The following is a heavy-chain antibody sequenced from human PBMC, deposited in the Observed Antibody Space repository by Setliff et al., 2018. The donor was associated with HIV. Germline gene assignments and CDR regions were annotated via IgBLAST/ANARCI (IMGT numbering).Heavy chain of an antibody. V-gene: IGHV3-23*01. J-gene: IGHJ3*01. Sequence: GGSLRLSCAASGFTFSSYAMSWVRQAPGKGLEWVSAISGSGGSTYYADSVKGRFTISRDNSKNTLYLQMNSLRAEDTAVYYCTTASDSTNYDDGFDLWGQGTMVTVSS. CDR3: TTASDSTNYDDGFDL. D-gene: IGHD4-4*01. CDR1: GFTFSSYA. CDR2: ISGSGGST.